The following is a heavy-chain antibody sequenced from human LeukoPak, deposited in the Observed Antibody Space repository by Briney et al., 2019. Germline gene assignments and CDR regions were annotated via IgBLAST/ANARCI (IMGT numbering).Heavy chain of an antibody. CDR3: ASRYSSSWYAGDY. D-gene: IGHD6-13*01. J-gene: IGHJ4*02. Sequence: SETLSLTCAVYGGSFSGYYWSWIRQPPGKGLEWIGEINHSGSTNYNPSLKSRVTISVDTSKNQFALKLSSVTAADTAVYYCASRYSSSWYAGDYWGQGTLVTVSS. CDR2: INHSGST. CDR1: GGSFSGYY. V-gene: IGHV4-34*01.